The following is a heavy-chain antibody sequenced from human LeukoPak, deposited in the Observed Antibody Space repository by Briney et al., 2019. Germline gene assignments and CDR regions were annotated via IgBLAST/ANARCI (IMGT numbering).Heavy chain of an antibody. J-gene: IGHJ4*02. CDR3: ARDPVKNYYDSSGYYPKY. CDR1: GYTFTSYG. CDR2: ISAYNGNT. V-gene: IGHV1-18*01. D-gene: IGHD3-22*01. Sequence: ASVKVSCKASGYTFTSYGISRVRQAPGQGLEWMGWISAYNGNTNYAQKLQGRVTMTTDTSTSTAYMELRSLRSDDTAVYYCARDPVKNYYDSSGYYPKYWGQGTLVTVSS.